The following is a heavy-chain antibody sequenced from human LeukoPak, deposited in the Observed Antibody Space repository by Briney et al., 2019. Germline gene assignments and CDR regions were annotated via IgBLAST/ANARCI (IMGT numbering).Heavy chain of an antibody. D-gene: IGHD3-10*01. Sequence: PSETLSLTCGVSGGSISDRSYYWIWIRQSPGKGLEWIGSIYSSGSTYYNPSLQSRVTISKDTSENQFSLQLNSVTAADMAVYFCARRSIYWYFDFWGRGTLVTVSS. J-gene: IGHJ2*01. CDR1: GGSISDRSYY. CDR3: ARRSIYWYFDF. V-gene: IGHV4-39*01. CDR2: IYSSGST.